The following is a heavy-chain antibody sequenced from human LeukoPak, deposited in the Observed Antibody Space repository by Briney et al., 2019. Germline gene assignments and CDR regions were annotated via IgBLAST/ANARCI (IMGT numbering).Heavy chain of an antibody. V-gene: IGHV4-34*01. CDR3: ARGTDSSGWYGVSFDY. CDR1: GGSFSGYY. D-gene: IGHD6-19*01. Sequence: PSETLSLTCAVYGGSFSGYYWSWIRQPPGKGLEWIGEINHSGSTNYNPSLKSRVTISVDTSKNQFSLKLSSVTAADPAVYYCARGTDSSGWYGVSFDYWGQGTLVTVSS. J-gene: IGHJ4*02. CDR2: INHSGST.